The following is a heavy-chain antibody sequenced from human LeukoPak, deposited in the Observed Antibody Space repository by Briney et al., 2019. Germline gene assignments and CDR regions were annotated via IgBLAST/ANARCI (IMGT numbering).Heavy chain of an antibody. J-gene: IGHJ3*02. CDR1: GFTFSSYA. CDR2: IWYDGSNK. Sequence: GRSLRLSCAASGFTFSSYAMHWVRQAPGKGLEWVAVIWYDGSNKYYADSVKGRFTISRDNSKNTLYLQMNSLRAEDTAVYYCAVLMAGYDITVGIAVAGTVRAFDIWGQGTMVTVSS. D-gene: IGHD6-19*01. V-gene: IGHV3-33*08. CDR3: AVLMAGYDITVGIAVAGTVRAFDI.